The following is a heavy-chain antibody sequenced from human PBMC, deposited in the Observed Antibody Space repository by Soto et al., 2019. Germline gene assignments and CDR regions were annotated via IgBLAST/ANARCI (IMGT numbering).Heavy chain of an antibody. CDR3: ASGASRGYPYFFDA. CDR2: IIPYYNTL. J-gene: IGHJ4*02. Sequence: QAQVVQSGAEVRKPGSSVKLSCKASEGTFNSYAIAWVRQAPGQGLEWRGGIIPYYNTLNYAQKFQDRVTITADDSTNTVYMELSSLGSDDTAVYFFASGASRGYPYFFDAWAQGTLVTVSS. V-gene: IGHV1-69*01. CDR1: EGTFNSYA. D-gene: IGHD6-13*01.